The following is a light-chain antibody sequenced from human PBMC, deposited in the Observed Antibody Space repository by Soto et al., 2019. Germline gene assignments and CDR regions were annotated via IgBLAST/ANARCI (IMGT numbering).Light chain of an antibody. CDR1: QSVSDY. J-gene: IGKJ4*01. CDR3: QQRVNWPPT. CDR2: DAS. Sequence: EIVLTQSPGTLSLSPGESATLSCRASQSVSDYLAWYQQKPGQAPRLLIFDASNRATGFPDRFSGSGSGTDFTLTISSLEAEDLAIYYCQQRVNWPPTFGGGTKVDIK. V-gene: IGKV3-11*01.